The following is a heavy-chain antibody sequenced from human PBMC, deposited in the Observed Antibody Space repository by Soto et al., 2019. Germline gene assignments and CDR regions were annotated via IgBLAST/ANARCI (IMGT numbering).Heavy chain of an antibody. V-gene: IGHV1-3*05. J-gene: IGHJ4*02. CDR1: GYIFTRYT. CDR2: INAGNGNA. Sequence: QVQLVQSGAEEKKLGASVNVSCKASGYIFTRYTIHWLRQAPGQGLEWMGWINAGNGNAEYSQDFQGRVIFTSDTSASSVYMEVSSLRSEDMAVYYCARGDGNWNYVLLHWGQGTLVTVSS. D-gene: IGHD1-7*01. CDR3: ARGDGNWNYVLLH.